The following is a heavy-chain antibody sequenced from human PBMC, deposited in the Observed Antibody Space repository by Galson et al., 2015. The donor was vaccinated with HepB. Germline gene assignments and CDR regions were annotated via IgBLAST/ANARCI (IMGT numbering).Heavy chain of an antibody. Sequence: NWVRQAPGKGLEWVGRIKSKTYGETTDYAAHVKGRFTISRDDSKKTLYLQMNNLKTEDTAVFYCATGEDGHSYWGQGTLVTVSA. V-gene: IGHV3-15*01. CDR2: IKSKTYGETT. CDR3: ATGEDGHSY. D-gene: IGHD5-24*01. J-gene: IGHJ4*02.